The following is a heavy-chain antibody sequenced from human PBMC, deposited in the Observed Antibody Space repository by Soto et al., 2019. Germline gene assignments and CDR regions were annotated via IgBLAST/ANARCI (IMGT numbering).Heavy chain of an antibody. Sequence: ASVKVSCKASGYTFTSYAMHWVRQVPGQRLERMGWINAGNGNTKYSQKFQGRVTITRDTSASTAYMELSSLRSEDTVVYYCAGGSDFLFVNLDYWGQGTLVTVSS. CDR1: GYTFTSYA. CDR3: AGGSDFLFVNLDY. J-gene: IGHJ4*02. V-gene: IGHV1-3*01. CDR2: INAGNGNT. D-gene: IGHD2-21*02.